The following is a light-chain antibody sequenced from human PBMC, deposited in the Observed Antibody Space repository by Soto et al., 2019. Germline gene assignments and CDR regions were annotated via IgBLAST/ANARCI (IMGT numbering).Light chain of an antibody. CDR3: QHYNSYSEA. Sequence: DIQMTQSPSSLSASVGDRVTITCRASQSIGSWLAWYQQKPGKAPKLLIYKASTVESGVPSRFSGSGSGTEFTLTISSLQPDDFATYYCQHYNSYSEAFGQATKVDIK. CDR2: KAS. J-gene: IGKJ1*01. CDR1: QSIGSW. V-gene: IGKV1-5*03.